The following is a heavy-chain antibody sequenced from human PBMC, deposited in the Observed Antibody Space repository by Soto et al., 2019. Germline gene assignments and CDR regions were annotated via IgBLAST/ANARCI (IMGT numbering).Heavy chain of an antibody. J-gene: IGHJ4*02. CDR3: ARDQREKWFGELDFDY. Sequence: QVQLVESGGGVVQPGRSLRLSCKASGFTFSNSGMHWVRQAPGKGLEWVAVNWHDGSHKYYADSEKGRFTISRDNSNITVFLQMNTLRAEDTAVYYCARDQREKWFGELDFDYWGQGTLVTVSS. V-gene: IGHV3-33*01. CDR2: NWHDGSHK. CDR1: GFTFSNSG. D-gene: IGHD3-10*01.